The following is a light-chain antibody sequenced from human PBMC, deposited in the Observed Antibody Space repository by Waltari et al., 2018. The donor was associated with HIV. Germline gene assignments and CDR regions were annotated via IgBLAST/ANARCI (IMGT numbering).Light chain of an antibody. CDR3: VTWDTRLRAVV. CDR1: NSNIGNTY. J-gene: IGLJ3*02. Sequence: QSVLTQPPSVSAAPGQKVTIACSGSNSNIGNTYLSWYQQLPGTAPKLLISEQDKRPSGIHDRFSGSKAGTSATRGITGLQTGDGANYYCVTWDTRLRAVVFGGGTKLTVL. CDR2: EQD. V-gene: IGLV1-51*01.